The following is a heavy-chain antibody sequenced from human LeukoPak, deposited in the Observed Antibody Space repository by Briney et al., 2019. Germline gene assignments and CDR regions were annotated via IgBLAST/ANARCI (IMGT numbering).Heavy chain of an antibody. D-gene: IGHD3-10*01. V-gene: IGHV1-2*02. Sequence: ASVKVSCTASGYTFTGYYMHWVRQAPGQGLEWMGWINPNSGGTNYAQKFQGRVTMTRDTSISTAYMELSRLRSDDTAVYYCARAYGSGSYYNYVNFDYWGQGTLVTVSS. CDR2: INPNSGGT. J-gene: IGHJ4*02. CDR1: GYTFTGYY. CDR3: ARAYGSGSYYNYVNFDY.